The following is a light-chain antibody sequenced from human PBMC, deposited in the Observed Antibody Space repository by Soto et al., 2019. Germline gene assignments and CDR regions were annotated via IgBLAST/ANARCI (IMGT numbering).Light chain of an antibody. V-gene: IGKV1-5*03. CDR3: QQYNSYSGYT. Sequence: DIQMTHPPSTLSASVGDRVTITCRASQSISSWLAWYQQKPGKAPKLLIYKAASLESGVPSRFSGSGSGTEFTLTICCLQPDDFATYYCQQYNSYSGYTCGQGTKMEFK. CDR2: KAA. J-gene: IGKJ2*01. CDR1: QSISSW.